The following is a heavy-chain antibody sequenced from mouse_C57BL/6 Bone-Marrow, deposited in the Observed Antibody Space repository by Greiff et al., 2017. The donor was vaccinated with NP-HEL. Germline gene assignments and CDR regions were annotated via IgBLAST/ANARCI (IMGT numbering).Heavy chain of an antibody. CDR3: ITKVAMDD. CDR2: IYPRSGNT. J-gene: IGHJ4*01. V-gene: IGHV1-81*01. Sequence: QVQLQQSGAELARPGASVKLSCKASGYTFTSYGISWVKQRTGQGLEWIGEIYPRSGNTYYNDKFKGKATLTADKSSSTAYMELRSRTSEDAAVYWCITKVAMDDWGQGTSVTVSS. D-gene: IGHD1-1*02. CDR1: GYTFTSYG.